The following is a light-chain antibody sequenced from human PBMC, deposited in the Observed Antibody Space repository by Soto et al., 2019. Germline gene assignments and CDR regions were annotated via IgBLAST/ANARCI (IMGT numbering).Light chain of an antibody. CDR2: EVS. CDR3: SSYAGSNNLV. V-gene: IGLV2-8*01. J-gene: IGLJ2*01. CDR1: SSDVGGYNY. Sequence: QSVLTQPPSASGSPGQSVTISCTGTSSDVGGYNYVSWYQQHPGKAPKLMIYEVSKRPSGVPDRFSGSKSGNTASLTVSGLQAEDVADYYCSSYAGSNNLVFGGRTKLTVL.